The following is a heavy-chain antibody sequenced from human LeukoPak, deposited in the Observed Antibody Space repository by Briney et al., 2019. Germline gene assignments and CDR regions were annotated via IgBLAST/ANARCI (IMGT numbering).Heavy chain of an antibody. CDR2: IWYDGSNK. D-gene: IGHD3-10*01. Sequence: GGSLRLSCAASGFTFSSYGMHWVRQAPGKGLEWVAVIWYDGSNKYYADSVKGRFTISRDNSKNTLYLQMNSLRAEDTAVYYCATPPLIKGGLDYGGQGTLVTVSS. CDR3: ATPPLIKGGLDY. J-gene: IGHJ4*02. CDR1: GFTFSSYG. V-gene: IGHV3-33*01.